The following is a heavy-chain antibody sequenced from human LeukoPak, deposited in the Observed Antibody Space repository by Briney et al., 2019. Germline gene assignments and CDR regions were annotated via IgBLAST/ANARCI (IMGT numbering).Heavy chain of an antibody. J-gene: IGHJ4*02. CDR3: ARDRPYHGDYTVLNY. Sequence: ASVKVSCKASGYTFTSYGISWVRQAPGQGLEWMGWISAYNGNTNYAQKLQGRVTMTTDTSTSTAYMELRSLRSDDTAVYYCARDRPYHGDYTVLNYWGQGTLVTVSS. V-gene: IGHV1-18*01. CDR2: ISAYNGNT. D-gene: IGHD4-17*01. CDR1: GYTFTSYG.